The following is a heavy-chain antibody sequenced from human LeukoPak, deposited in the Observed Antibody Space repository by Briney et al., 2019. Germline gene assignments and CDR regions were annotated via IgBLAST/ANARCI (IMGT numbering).Heavy chain of an antibody. CDR1: GGSISSYY. D-gene: IGHD3-9*01. V-gene: IGHV4-59*08. CDR2: IYYSGST. CDR3: ARQAVDDILTGYFDY. Sequence: ASETLSLTCTVSGGSISSYYWSWIRQPPGKGLEWIGYIYYSGSTNYNPSLKSRVTISVDTSKNQFSLKLSSVTAADTAVYYCARQAVDDILTGYFDYWGQGTLVTVSS. J-gene: IGHJ4*02.